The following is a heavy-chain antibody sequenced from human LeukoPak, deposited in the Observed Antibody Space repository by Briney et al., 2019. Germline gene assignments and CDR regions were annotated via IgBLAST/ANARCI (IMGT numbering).Heavy chain of an antibody. CDR1: GFIFSIYG. Sequence: GGSLRLSCSASGFIFSIYGFHWVRQAPGKGLEWVAFIRLDGSNQYYADSVKGRFTISRDNSRNRLYLQMNSLRPEDTAVYYCAKDQDGYIYNRFDFWGQGSLVTVSS. CDR3: AKDQDGYIYNRFDF. J-gene: IGHJ4*02. CDR2: IRLDGSNQ. D-gene: IGHD5-24*01. V-gene: IGHV3-30*02.